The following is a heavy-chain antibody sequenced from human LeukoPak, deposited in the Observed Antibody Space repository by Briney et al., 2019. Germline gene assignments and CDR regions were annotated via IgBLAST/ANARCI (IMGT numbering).Heavy chain of an antibody. CDR1: GYTFTGYY. J-gene: IGHJ4*02. CDR3: ARKNYYDTSGRFDC. Sequence: ASVKVSCKASGYTFTGYYLHWVRQAPGQGLEWLGWINPNSGDTKYAQKFQGRVTMTRDTSISTAYMEVRSDDTAVYYCARKNYYDTSGRFDCWGQGTLVTVSS. CDR2: INPNSGDT. V-gene: IGHV1-2*02. D-gene: IGHD3-22*01.